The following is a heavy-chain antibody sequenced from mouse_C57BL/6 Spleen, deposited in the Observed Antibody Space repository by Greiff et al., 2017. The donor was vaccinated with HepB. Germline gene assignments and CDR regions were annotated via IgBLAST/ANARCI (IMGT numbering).Heavy chain of an antibody. V-gene: IGHV1-81*01. CDR1: GYTFTSYG. Sequence: VQLQQSGAELARPGASVKLSCKASGYTFTSYGISWVKQRTGQGLEWIGEIYPRSGNTYYNEKFKGKATLTADKSSSTAYMELRSLTSEDSAVYFCAREENECDGGAWFAYWGQGTLVTVAA. D-gene: IGHD6-1*01. J-gene: IGHJ3*01. CDR2: IYPRSGNT. CDR3: AREENECDGGAWFAY.